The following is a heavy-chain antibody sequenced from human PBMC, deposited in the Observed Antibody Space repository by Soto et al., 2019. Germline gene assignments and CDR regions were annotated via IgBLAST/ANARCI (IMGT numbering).Heavy chain of an antibody. V-gene: IGHV5-51*01. CDR1: GYNIANYW. D-gene: IGHD6-19*01. Sequence: PGESLKISCKASGYNIANYWIGWVRQMPGKGLEWMGIVYPADSDSRYSPSFQGQVTISADKSITTAYLQWNSLKASDTAIYYCGRLAVAGTAGYFDYWGQGTPATVSS. CDR3: GRLAVAGTAGYFDY. J-gene: IGHJ4*02. CDR2: VYPADSDS.